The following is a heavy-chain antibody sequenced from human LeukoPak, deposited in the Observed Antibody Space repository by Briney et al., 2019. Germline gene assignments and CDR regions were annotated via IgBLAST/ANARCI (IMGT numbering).Heavy chain of an antibody. D-gene: IGHD3-3*02. Sequence: GGSLRLSCAASGFTFSNYGMHWVRQAPGKGLEWVAFIRYDGSNKYYADSVKGRFTISRDNSKNTPYLQMNSLRAEDTAVYYCAKDGHISAFYYYYMDVWGKGTTVTISS. V-gene: IGHV3-30*02. J-gene: IGHJ6*03. CDR3: AKDGHISAFYYYYMDV. CDR2: IRYDGSNK. CDR1: GFTFSNYG.